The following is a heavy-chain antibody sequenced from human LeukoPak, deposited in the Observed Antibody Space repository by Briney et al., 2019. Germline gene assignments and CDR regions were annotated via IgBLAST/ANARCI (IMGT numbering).Heavy chain of an antibody. D-gene: IGHD6-6*01. Sequence: ASVKVSCRASGGTFSSYAISWVRQAPGQGLEWMGWMNPNSGNTGYAQKFQGRVTMTRNTSISTAYMELSSLRSEDTAVYYCARGRVAARPIDYWGQGTLVTVSS. J-gene: IGHJ4*02. CDR1: GGTFSSYA. CDR2: MNPNSGNT. V-gene: IGHV1-8*02. CDR3: ARGRVAARPIDY.